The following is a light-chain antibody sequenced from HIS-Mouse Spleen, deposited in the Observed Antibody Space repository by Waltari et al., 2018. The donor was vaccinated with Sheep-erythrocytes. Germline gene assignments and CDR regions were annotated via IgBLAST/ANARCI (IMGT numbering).Light chain of an antibody. CDR3: SSYAGSNNWV. V-gene: IGLV2-8*01. CDR1: SSDVGGYNY. Sequence: QSGLTQPPSASGSHGQSVTISCTGTSSDVGGYNYVSWYRQHPGKAPKLMIYEVSRRPPGVPDLFSRPNSGYTASLAVSRLQAEDEADYSCSSYAGSNNWVFGGGTKLTVL. CDR2: EVS. J-gene: IGLJ3*02.